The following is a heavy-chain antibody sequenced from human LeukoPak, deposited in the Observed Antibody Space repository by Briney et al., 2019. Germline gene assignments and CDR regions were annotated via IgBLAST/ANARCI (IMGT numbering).Heavy chain of an antibody. CDR3: ATSGDDY. J-gene: IGHJ4*02. V-gene: IGHV3-7*02. CDR2: IKQDGSLK. CDR1: GFIFSQCW. Sequence: GGSLRLSCAASGFIFSQCWMTWVRQAPGKGLEWVANIKQDGSLKNYVDSVKGRFTISRDNAKNSLYLQMNSLRADDTAVYYCATSGDDYWGQGTLVTVSS. D-gene: IGHD3-10*01.